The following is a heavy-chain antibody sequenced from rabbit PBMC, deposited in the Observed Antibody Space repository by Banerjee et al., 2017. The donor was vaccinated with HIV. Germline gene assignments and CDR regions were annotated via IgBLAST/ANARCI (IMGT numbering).Heavy chain of an antibody. CDR3: ARETSDYSYTYVPFNL. J-gene: IGHJ4*01. D-gene: IGHD6-1*01. Sequence: QEQLVESGGGLVQPEGSLTLTCKASGFDLSNYAYMCWVRQAPGKGPEWIACIYNGDGSTYYASWAKGRFAISKTSSTTVTLQMTSLTVADTATYFCARETSDYSYTYVPFNLWGPGTLVTVS. CDR1: GFDLSNYA. CDR2: IYNGDGST. V-gene: IGHV1S47*01.